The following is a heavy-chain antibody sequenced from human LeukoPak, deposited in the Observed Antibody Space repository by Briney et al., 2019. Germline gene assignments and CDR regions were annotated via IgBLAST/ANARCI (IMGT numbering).Heavy chain of an antibody. V-gene: IGHV4-34*01. CDR1: GGSFSGYY. CDR3: ARGAPPYYYDSSGYYPRHPFDY. CDR2: INHSGST. D-gene: IGHD3-22*01. J-gene: IGHJ4*02. Sequence: PSETLSLTCAVYGGSFSGYYWSWIRQPPGKGLEWIGEINHSGSTNYNPSLKSRVTISVDTYKNQFSLKLSSVTAADTAVYYCARGAPPYYYDSSGYYPRHPFDYWGQGTLVTVSS.